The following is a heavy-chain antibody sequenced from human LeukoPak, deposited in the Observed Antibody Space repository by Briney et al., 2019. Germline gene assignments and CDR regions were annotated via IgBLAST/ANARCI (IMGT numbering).Heavy chain of an antibody. J-gene: IGHJ4*02. CDR2: IRTKANNYAT. V-gene: IGHV3-73*01. D-gene: IGHD2-21*02. CDR1: GFTFSGST. Sequence: PGGSLKLSCAASGFTFSGSTVHWVRQAAGKGLDWVGHIRTKANNYATAYAASVKGNFTISQDDSKNTAYLQMNSLKIEDTAVYYCSRHEALPGDYWGQGTLVTVSS. CDR3: SRHEALPGDY.